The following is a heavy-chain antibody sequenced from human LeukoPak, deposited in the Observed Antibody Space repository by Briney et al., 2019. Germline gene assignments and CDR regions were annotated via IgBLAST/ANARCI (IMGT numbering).Heavy chain of an antibody. Sequence: RPSETLSLTCTVSGYSISSGYYWGWIRQPPGKGLEWIGSIYHSGSAYYNPSLKSRVTISEDTSKNQFSLKLSSVTAADTAVYYCARDRYGVTTDYYYYGMDVWGQGTTVTVSS. J-gene: IGHJ6*02. V-gene: IGHV4-38-2*02. CDR1: GYSISSGYY. CDR3: ARDRYGVTTDYYYYGMDV. CDR2: IYHSGSA. D-gene: IGHD4-11*01.